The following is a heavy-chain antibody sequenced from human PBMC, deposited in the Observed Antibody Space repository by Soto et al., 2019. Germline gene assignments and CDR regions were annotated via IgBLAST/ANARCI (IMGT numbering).Heavy chain of an antibody. CDR3: ARNTGSYYAY. J-gene: IGHJ4*02. CDR2: ISLSGNTI. CDR1: GFTFSNFE. D-gene: IGHD1-26*01. Sequence: GSLRLSCAASGFTFSNFEMNWVRQAPGKGLEWVSYISLSGNTIYYADSVKGRFTISRDNAKNSLYLQMNSLRAEDTAVYYCARNTGSYYAYWGQGTLVTVSS. V-gene: IGHV3-48*03.